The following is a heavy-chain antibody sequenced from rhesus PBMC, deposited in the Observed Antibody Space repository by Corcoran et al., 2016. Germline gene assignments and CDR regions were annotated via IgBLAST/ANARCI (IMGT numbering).Heavy chain of an antibody. J-gene: IGHJ3*01. CDR2: MNGNSGSP. D-gene: IGHD3-9*01. CDR1: GGSFSSYW. V-gene: IGHV4-80*01. CDR3: ARDRTRMITVTHDAFDF. Sequence: QVQLQESGPGLVKPSETLSLTCAVSGGSFSSYWWSWIRPPPGKGLEWIGEMNGNSGSPNNNPSLKGRITVSKDASRNQFTLELRSVTAADTAGYYCARDRTRMITVTHDAFDFWGQGLRVTVSS.